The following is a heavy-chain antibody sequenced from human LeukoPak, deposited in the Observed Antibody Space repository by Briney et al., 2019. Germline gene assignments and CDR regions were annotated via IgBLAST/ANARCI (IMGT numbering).Heavy chain of an antibody. J-gene: IGHJ5*02. D-gene: IGHD3-10*01. Sequence: SSYEIKYADSVKGRFTISRGNAKNSLYLQMNNLRAEDTAVYYCARDLSFGAPYNWFDPWGQGTLVTVSS. CDR3: ARDLSFGAPYNWFDP. CDR2: SSYEI. V-gene: IGHV3-11*06.